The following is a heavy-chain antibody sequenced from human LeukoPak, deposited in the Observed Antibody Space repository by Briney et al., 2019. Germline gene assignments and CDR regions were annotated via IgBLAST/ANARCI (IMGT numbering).Heavy chain of an antibody. CDR2: IYTSGST. D-gene: IGHD6-6*01. J-gene: IGHJ4*02. Sequence: SETLSLTCTVSSGSISRYYWSWIRQPAGKGLEWIGRIYTSGSTNYNPSLKSRVTMSVDTSKNQFSLRLSSLTAADTALYFCARRRAASPFDYWGQGILVTVSS. CDR3: ARRRAASPFDY. CDR1: SGSISRYY. V-gene: IGHV4-4*07.